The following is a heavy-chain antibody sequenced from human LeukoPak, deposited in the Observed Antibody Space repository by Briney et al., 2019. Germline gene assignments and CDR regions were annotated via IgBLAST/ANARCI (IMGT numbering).Heavy chain of an antibody. D-gene: IGHD4/OR15-4a*01. CDR2: ISARGGMM. Sequence: GGSLRLSCAASGFRFDDYYLSWIRQAPGKGLEWISVISARGGMMDHAVSVKGRFTISRDNAKNSVYLEMNNLRAEDTAVYHCARHMVLSPCDYWGPGTLVTVSS. CDR1: GFRFDDYY. J-gene: IGHJ4*02. V-gene: IGHV3-11*01. CDR3: ARHMVLSPCDY.